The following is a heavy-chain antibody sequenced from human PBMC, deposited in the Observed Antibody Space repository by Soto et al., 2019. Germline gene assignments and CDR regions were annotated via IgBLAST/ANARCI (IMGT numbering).Heavy chain of an antibody. CDR3: TTDLYSFGKPNFDY. J-gene: IGHJ4*02. CDR1: GLTFSSAW. V-gene: IGHV3-15*07. CDR2: IKSKTARGTT. Sequence: EVQLVESGGGLGKPGGSLRLSCAVSGLTFSSAWMNWVRQAPGKGLEWVGRIKSKTARGTTDYAAPVKGRFTVSRDDSKNTLYLQMNSLKTEDTAVYYCTTDLYSFGKPNFDYWGQGTLVTVSS. D-gene: IGHD5-18*01.